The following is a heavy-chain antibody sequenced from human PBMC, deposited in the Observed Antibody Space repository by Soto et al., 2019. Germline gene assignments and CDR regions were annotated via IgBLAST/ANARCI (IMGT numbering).Heavy chain of an antibody. CDR1: GFTFSSYS. V-gene: IGHV3-48*01. CDR3: ARDGLSSWYTRRLDY. D-gene: IGHD6-13*01. Sequence: HPGGSLRLSCAASGFTFSSYSMNWVRQAPGKGLEWVSYISSSSSTIYYADSVKGRFTISRDNAKNSPYLQMNSLRAEDTAVYYCARDGLSSWYTRRLDYWGQGT. CDR2: ISSSSSTI. J-gene: IGHJ4*02.